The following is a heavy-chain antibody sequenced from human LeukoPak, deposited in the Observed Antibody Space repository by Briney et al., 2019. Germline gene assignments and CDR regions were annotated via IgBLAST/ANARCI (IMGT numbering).Heavy chain of an antibody. Sequence: PGGSLRLSCAASGFTFTNTWMNWVRQAPGKGLEWVGRIKSKADGETIDYAAPVKGRFTFSRDDSKNMLYLQMNSLKSEDTAVHYRSTLTSRGLSDSWGQGTLVTVSS. J-gene: IGHJ4*02. CDR3: STLTSRGLSDS. CDR2: IKSKADGETI. D-gene: IGHD1-20*01. V-gene: IGHV3-15*07. CDR1: GFTFTNTW.